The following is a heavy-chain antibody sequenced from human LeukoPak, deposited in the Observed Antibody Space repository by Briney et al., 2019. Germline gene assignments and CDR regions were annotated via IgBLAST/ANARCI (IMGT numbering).Heavy chain of an antibody. D-gene: IGHD1-26*01. Sequence: GRSLRLSCAASGFIFSSYAMHWVRQAPGKGLEWVAVVSYDGSNKYYANSVKGRFTISRDKSKDTLHLQMNSLRAEDTAIYYCARDTSFAVGATLDFWGQGTLVTVSS. CDR2: VSYDGSNK. V-gene: IGHV3-30*04. J-gene: IGHJ4*02. CDR3: ARDTSFAVGATLDF. CDR1: GFIFSSYA.